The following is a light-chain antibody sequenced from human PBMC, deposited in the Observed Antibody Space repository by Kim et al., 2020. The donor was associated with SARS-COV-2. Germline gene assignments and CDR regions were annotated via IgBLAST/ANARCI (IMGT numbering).Light chain of an antibody. CDR1: SSDVGGYNY. J-gene: IGLJ2*01. Sequence: GQSITISCTRTSSDVGGYNYVSWYQQHPGKAPKLMIYDGSNRPSGVSNRFSGSKSGNTASLTISGLQAEDEADYYCSSYTSSSIVVFGGGTQLTVL. V-gene: IGLV2-14*03. CDR3: SSYTSSSIVV. CDR2: DGS.